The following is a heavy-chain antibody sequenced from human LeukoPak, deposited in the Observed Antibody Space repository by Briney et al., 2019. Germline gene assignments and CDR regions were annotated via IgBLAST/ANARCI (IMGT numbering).Heavy chain of an antibody. CDR2: IYYSGST. CDR3: AREGGEGDFDY. CDR1: GGSFSSYY. Sequence: SETLSLTCAVSGGSFSSYYWSWIRQPPGKGLEWIGYIYYSGSTNYNPSLKSGDTTSVDTSNNQYCLWLNSVTAADTAVYYCAREGGEGDFDYCGQGTLVTVSS. J-gene: IGHJ4*02. V-gene: IGHV4-59*01. D-gene: IGHD2-15*01.